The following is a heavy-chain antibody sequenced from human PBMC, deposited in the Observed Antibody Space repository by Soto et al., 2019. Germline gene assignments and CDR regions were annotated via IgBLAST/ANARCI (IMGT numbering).Heavy chain of an antibody. D-gene: IGHD5-12*01. CDR1: GGSISSSNW. Sequence: SETLSLTCAVSGGSISSSNWWSWVRQPPGKGLEWIGEIYHSGSTNYNPSLKSRVTISVDKSKNQFSLKLSSVTAADTAVYYCGLRYYYYGMDVWGQGTTVTVSS. J-gene: IGHJ6*02. V-gene: IGHV4-4*02. CDR2: IYHSGST. CDR3: GLRYYYYGMDV.